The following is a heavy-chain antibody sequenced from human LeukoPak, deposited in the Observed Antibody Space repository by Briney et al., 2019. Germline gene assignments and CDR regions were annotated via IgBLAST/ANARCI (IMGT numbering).Heavy chain of an antibody. Sequence: ASVKVSCKASGYTFTSYGISWVRQAPGQGLEWMGWISAHNGNTNYAQKLQGRVTMTTDTSTSTAYMELRSLRSDDTAVYYCASGYGDYEGYAFDIWGQGTMVTVSS. D-gene: IGHD4-17*01. J-gene: IGHJ3*02. CDR3: ASGYGDYEGYAFDI. CDR1: GYTFTSYG. V-gene: IGHV1-18*01. CDR2: ISAHNGNT.